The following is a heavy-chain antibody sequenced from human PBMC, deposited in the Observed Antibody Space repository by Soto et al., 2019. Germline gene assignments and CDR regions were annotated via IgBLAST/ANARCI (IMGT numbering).Heavy chain of an antibody. CDR2: ISYDGSKK. CDR1: GFTFSSYA. V-gene: IGHV3-30-3*01. J-gene: IGHJ6*02. D-gene: IGHD5-12*01. Sequence: GGSLRLSCAASGFTFSSYAMHWVRQAPGKGLEWVAVISYDGSKKYYGNSVKGRFTISRDKSKNTLYLKMNSLRAEDTAVYYCARVTVATIDSYYYGMDVWGQGTTVTVSS. CDR3: ARVTVATIDSYYYGMDV.